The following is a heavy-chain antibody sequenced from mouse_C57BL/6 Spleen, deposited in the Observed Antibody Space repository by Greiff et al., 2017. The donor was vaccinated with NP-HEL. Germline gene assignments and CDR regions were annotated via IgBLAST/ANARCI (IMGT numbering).Heavy chain of an antibody. J-gene: IGHJ3*01. CDR2: ISYDGSN. V-gene: IGHV3-6*01. D-gene: IGHD4-1*01. Sequence: EVKLMESGPGLVKPSQSLSLTCSVTGYSITSGYYWNWIRQFPGNKLEWMGFISYDGSNNYNPSLKNRISITRDKSKNQFFLKLNSVTTEDTATYYGAKLGRGAWFAYWGQGTLVTVSA. CDR1: GYSITSGYY. CDR3: AKLGRGAWFAY.